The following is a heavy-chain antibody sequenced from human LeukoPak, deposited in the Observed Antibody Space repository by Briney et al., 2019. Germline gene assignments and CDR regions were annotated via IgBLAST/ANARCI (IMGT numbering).Heavy chain of an antibody. V-gene: IGHV3-11*01. CDR3: ARDLTHRRNYDNSGYQIVSAF. Sequence: GGSLRLSCAASGFTVSSNYMSWVRQAPGKGLEWVSYISSSGSTIYYADSVKGRFTISRDNAKNSLYLQMNSLRAEDTAVYYCARDLTHRRNYDNSGYQIVSAFWGQGTLVTVSS. CDR1: GFTVSSNY. D-gene: IGHD3-22*01. CDR2: ISSSGSTI. J-gene: IGHJ4*02.